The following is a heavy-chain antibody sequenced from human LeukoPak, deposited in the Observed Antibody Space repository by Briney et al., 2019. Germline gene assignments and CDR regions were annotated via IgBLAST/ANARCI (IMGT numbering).Heavy chain of an antibody. Sequence: SETLSLTCNVSGGSISSRSYYWAWIRQPPGKGLEWIGSIYYSGSTYYNPSLKSRVTISVDTSKNQVSVKVSSVTAADTAVYYCARHVVGYSSSWLFDYWGQGTLVTVSS. CDR2: IYYSGST. V-gene: IGHV4-39*01. D-gene: IGHD6-13*01. CDR3: ARHVVGYSSSWLFDY. CDR1: GGSISSRSYY. J-gene: IGHJ4*02.